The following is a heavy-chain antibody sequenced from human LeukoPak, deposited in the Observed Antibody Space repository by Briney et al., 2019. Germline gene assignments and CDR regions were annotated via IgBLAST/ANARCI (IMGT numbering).Heavy chain of an antibody. CDR3: TGYNYGYGY. CDR2: ISHNGST. CDR1: GGSFSGYS. J-gene: IGHJ4*02. V-gene: IGHV4-30-2*01. D-gene: IGHD5-18*01. Sequence: SETLSLTCAVYGGSFSGYSWSWIRQPPGGGLEWIGYISHNGSTYYNPSLKSRVTISVDRSKIQFSLKLTSVTAADTAIYYCTGYNYGYGYWGQGTLVTVSS.